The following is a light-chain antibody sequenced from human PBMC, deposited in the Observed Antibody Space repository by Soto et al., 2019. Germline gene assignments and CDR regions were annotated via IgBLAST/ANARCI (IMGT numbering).Light chain of an antibody. Sequence: QSALTQPASVSGSPGQSITISCTGTSSDVGAYNYVSWYQQHPGEAPKVMIYEVTNRPSGVSNRFSGSKSGSTASLTISGLQAEDEADYYCSSYTSSDSYVLGTGTKLTVL. CDR3: SSYTSSDSYV. V-gene: IGLV2-14*01. CDR2: EVT. J-gene: IGLJ1*01. CDR1: SSDVGAYNY.